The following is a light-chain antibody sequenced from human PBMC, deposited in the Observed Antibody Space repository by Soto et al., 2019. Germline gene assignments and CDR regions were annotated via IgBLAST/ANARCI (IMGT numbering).Light chain of an antibody. CDR1: SGYSNYQ. V-gene: IGLV9-49*01. Sequence: QAVVTQPPSASASLGASVTLTCTLSSGYSNYQVDWYQQRPGKGPRFVMRVGTGGIVGSKGDGIPDRFSVLGSGLNRYLTIKNIQEEDESDYHCGAHHGSGSNFVSWVFGGGTQLTVL. CDR2: VGTGGIVG. J-gene: IGLJ3*02. CDR3: GAHHGSGSNFVSWV.